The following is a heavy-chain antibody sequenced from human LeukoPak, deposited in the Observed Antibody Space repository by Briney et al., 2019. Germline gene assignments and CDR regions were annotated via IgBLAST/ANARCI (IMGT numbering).Heavy chain of an antibody. J-gene: IGHJ3*02. CDR2: IYPGDSDT. Sequence: GESLKISCKGSGYSFTSYWIGWVRQMPGKGLVWMGMIYPGDSDTRYSPSFQGQVTISADKSISTAYLQWSSLKASDTAMYYCARRPGYTYGYDYAFDIWGQGTMVTVSS. D-gene: IGHD5-18*01. V-gene: IGHV5-51*01. CDR3: ARRPGYTYGYDYAFDI. CDR1: GYSFTSYW.